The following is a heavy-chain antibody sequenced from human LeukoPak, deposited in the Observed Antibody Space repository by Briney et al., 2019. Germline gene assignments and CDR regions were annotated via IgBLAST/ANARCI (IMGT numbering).Heavy chain of an antibody. V-gene: IGHV3-7*01. CDR1: GFTFSSYW. D-gene: IGHD5-24*01. Sequence: TGGSLRLSCAASGFTFSSYWMSWVRQAPGKGLEWVANIKQDGSEKYYVDSVKGRFTISRDNARNSLYLQMNSLRAEDTAVYYCVRDRWLQSQRYFDYWGQGTLVTVSS. J-gene: IGHJ4*02. CDR3: VRDRWLQSQRYFDY. CDR2: IKQDGSEK.